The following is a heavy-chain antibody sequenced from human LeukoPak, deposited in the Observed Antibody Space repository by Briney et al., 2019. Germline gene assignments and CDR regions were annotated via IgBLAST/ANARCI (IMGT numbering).Heavy chain of an antibody. CDR1: GGSFSGYY. J-gene: IGHJ5*02. D-gene: IGHD2-2*01. V-gene: IGHV4-59*01. CDR2: IYYSGST. Sequence: SETLSLTCAVYGGSFSGYYWSWIRQPPGKGLEWIGYIYYSGSTNYNPSLKSRVTISVDTSKNQFSLKLSSVTAADTAVYYCARGLPVRYCSSTSCYAGIRRWFDPWGQGTLVTVSS. CDR3: ARGLPVRYCSSTSCYAGIRRWFDP.